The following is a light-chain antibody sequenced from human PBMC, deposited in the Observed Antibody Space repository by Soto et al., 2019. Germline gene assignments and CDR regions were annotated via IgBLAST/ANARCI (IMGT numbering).Light chain of an antibody. CDR2: GAS. Sequence: EIVLTQSPATLSLSPGERATLSSRASQSVSSYLTWYQHKPGQAPRLLIYGASTRATGKTDRFSGSGSGTAFTLTISRLEPEDSAVYYCQYGTSPTWTFGQGTKVDI. J-gene: IGKJ1*01. CDR3: QYGTSPTWT. CDR1: QSVSSY. V-gene: IGKV3-20*01.